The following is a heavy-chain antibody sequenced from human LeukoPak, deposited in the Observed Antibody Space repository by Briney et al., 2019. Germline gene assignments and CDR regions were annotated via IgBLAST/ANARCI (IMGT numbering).Heavy chain of an antibody. CDR3: ARGNYEPPWQWLVTYYFDY. J-gene: IGHJ4*02. D-gene: IGHD6-19*01. CDR2: IFYSGST. Sequence: SETLSLTCTVSGGSISSYYWTWIRQPPGKGLEWIGYIFYSGSTNYNPSLQSRVTMSVDTSKNQFSLKLSSVTAADTAVYYCARGNYEPPWQWLVTYYFDYWGQGTLVTVSS. V-gene: IGHV4-59*12. CDR1: GGSISSYY.